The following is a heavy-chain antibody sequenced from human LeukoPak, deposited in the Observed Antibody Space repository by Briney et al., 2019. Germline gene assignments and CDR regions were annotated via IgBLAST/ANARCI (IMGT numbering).Heavy chain of an antibody. CDR1: GFTFSNYG. V-gene: IGHV3-30-3*01. D-gene: IGHD4-11*01. Sequence: GGSLRLSCAASGFTFSNYGIHWVRQAPGKGLEWVAAISHDGSNKYYADSVKGRFTISSDNSKNTLYLQMNSLRAEDTAVYYCARDSLDSTASADYFSQGTLVTVSS. CDR3: ARDSLDSTASADY. CDR2: ISHDGSNK. J-gene: IGHJ4*02.